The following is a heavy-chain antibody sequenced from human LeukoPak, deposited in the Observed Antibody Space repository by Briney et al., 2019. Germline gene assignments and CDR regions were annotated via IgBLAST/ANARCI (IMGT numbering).Heavy chain of an antibody. CDR2: IKQDGSEK. CDR1: GFSFSSYW. D-gene: IGHD6-19*01. J-gene: IGHJ4*02. Sequence: PGGSLRLSCAASGFSFSSYWMSWVRQAQGKGLEWVANIKQDGSEKYYVDSVKGRFTISRDNAKNSLYLQMNSLRAEDTAVYYCASTGFDSSGWSWGQGTLVTVSS. CDR3: ASTGFDSSGWS. V-gene: IGHV3-7*01.